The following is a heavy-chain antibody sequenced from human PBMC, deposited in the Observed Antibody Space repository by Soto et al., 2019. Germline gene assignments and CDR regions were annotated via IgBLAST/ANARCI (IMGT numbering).Heavy chain of an antibody. D-gene: IGHD4-17*01. CDR2: ISAYNGNT. V-gene: IGHV1-18*01. J-gene: IGHJ4*02. Sequence: QAQLVQSGAEVKKPGASVKVSCKASGYTFSGYAMGWVRQAPGQGLEWMGWISAYNGNTDYAQKFQGRVTMTTDTSTSTAYMELRSLTSDDTAVYYCARPFGDYGDYAWSLRYWGQGTLVTVSS. CDR3: ARPFGDYGDYAWSLRY. CDR1: GYTFSGYA.